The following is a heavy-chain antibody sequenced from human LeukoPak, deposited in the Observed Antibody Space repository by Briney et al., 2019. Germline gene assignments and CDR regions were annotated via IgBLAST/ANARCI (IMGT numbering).Heavy chain of an antibody. CDR3: AKDTSPPRSRWALDAFDI. J-gene: IGHJ3*02. V-gene: IGHV3-23*01. Sequence: GGSLRLSCAASGFTFSSYWMSWVRQAPGKGLEWVSAISGSGGSTYYADSVEGRFTISRDNSKNTLYLQMNSLRAEDTAVYYCAKDTSPPRSRWALDAFDIRGQGTMVTVSS. D-gene: IGHD1-26*01. CDR1: GFTFSSYW. CDR2: ISGSGGST.